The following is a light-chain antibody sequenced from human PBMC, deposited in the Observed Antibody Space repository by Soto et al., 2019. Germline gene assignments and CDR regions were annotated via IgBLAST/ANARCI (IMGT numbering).Light chain of an antibody. CDR3: QVWDSSLVV. V-gene: IGLV3-9*01. J-gene: IGLJ2*01. Sequence: SYELTQPLSVSVALGQTARITCGGNNIGSKNVHWYQLKPGQAPVVVIYRDTNRPSGIPERFSGSSSGNTATLTISRAQAGDEADYYCQVWDSSLVVFGGGTKLTVL. CDR1: NIGSKN. CDR2: RDT.